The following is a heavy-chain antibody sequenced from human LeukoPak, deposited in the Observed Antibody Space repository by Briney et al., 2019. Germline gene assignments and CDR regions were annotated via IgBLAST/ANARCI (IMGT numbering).Heavy chain of an antibody. CDR2: IYQNGNT. CDR1: GGSISSGGYY. Sequence: SETLSLTCTISGGSISSGGYYWSWIRQHPGKGLEWIGYIYQNGNTYYNPSLKSRVTISVDRSKNQFSLKLRSVTAADTAVYYCAGGGGYDNHWFDPWGQGTLVTVSS. CDR3: AGGGGYDNHWFDP. J-gene: IGHJ5*02. D-gene: IGHD1-26*01. V-gene: IGHV4-30-2*01.